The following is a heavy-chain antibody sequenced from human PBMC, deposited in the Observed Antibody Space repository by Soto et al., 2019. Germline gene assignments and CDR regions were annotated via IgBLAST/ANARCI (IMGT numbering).Heavy chain of an antibody. CDR3: AKAGGVGYSGYEDYYYYGMDV. D-gene: IGHD5-12*01. V-gene: IGHV3-30*18. CDR1: GFTFSSYG. Sequence: QVQLVESGGGVVQPGRSLRLSCAASGFTFSSYGMHWVRQAPGKGLEWVAVISYDGSNKYYADSVKGRFTISRDNSKNTLYLQMNSLRAEDTAVYYCAKAGGVGYSGYEDYYYYGMDVWGQGTTVTVSS. CDR2: ISYDGSNK. J-gene: IGHJ6*02.